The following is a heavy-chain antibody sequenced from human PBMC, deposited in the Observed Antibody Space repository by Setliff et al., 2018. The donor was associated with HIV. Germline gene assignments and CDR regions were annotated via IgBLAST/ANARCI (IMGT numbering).Heavy chain of an antibody. CDR3: ARTAYYRDSSGYYSVAFDM. CDR2: INWNGGST. J-gene: IGHJ3*02. D-gene: IGHD3-22*01. Sequence: SGGSLRLSCAASGFTFSNYAMSWVRQAPGKGLEWVSGINWNGGSTGYADSVEVRFTISREDARNSGYLQMNSLRDDDTAVYFCARTAYYRDSSGYYSVAFDMWGPGTMVTVSS. CDR1: GFTFSNYA. V-gene: IGHV3-20*04.